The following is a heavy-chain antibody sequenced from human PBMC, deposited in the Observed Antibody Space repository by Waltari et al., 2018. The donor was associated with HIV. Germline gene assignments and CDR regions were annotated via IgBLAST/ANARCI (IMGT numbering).Heavy chain of an antibody. D-gene: IGHD3-3*01. CDR1: GYTFTSYD. CDR3: ARAYYDFWSGYHYYGMDV. V-gene: IGHV1-8*01. Sequence: QVQLVQSGAEVKKPGASVKVSCKASGYTFTSYDINWVRQATGQGLEWMGWMNPNSGNTGYAQKFQGRVTMTRNTSISTAYMELSSLRSEDTAVYYCARAYYDFWSGYHYYGMDVWGQGTTVTVSS. J-gene: IGHJ6*02. CDR2: MNPNSGNT.